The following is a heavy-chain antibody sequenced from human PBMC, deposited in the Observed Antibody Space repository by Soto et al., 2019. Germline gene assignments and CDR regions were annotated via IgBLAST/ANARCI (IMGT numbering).Heavy chain of an antibody. J-gene: IGHJ6*02. D-gene: IGHD6-13*01. Sequence: PGESLKISCKGSGYSFTSYWIGWVRQMPGKGLEWMGIIYPGDSDTRYSPSFQGQVTISADKSISTAYLQWSSLKASDTAMYYCARHIGGMRVYYYYYGMDVWGQGTTVTVSS. CDR2: IYPGDSDT. CDR1: GYSFTSYW. CDR3: ARHIGGMRVYYYYYGMDV. V-gene: IGHV5-51*01.